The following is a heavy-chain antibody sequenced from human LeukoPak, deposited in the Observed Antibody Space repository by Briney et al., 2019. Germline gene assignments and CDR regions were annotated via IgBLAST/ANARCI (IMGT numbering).Heavy chain of an antibody. V-gene: IGHV3-21*01. D-gene: IGHD4-17*01. CDR3: ATLAATVTTDFDY. J-gene: IGHJ4*02. Sequence: GGSLRLSCAASGFTFSSYSMNWVRQAPGKGLEWVSSISSSSSYIYYADSVKGRFTISRDNAKNSLYLQMNGLRAEDTAVYYCATLAATVTTDFDYWGQGTLVTVSS. CDR2: ISSSSSYI. CDR1: GFTFSSYS.